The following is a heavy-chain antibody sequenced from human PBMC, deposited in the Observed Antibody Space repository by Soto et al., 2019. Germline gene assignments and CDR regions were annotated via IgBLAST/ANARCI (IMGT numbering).Heavy chain of an antibody. V-gene: IGHV1-69*13. CDR1: GGTFSTHA. J-gene: IGHJ6*02. CDR3: ARGYCSGGNCYSGMDV. D-gene: IGHD2-15*01. CDR2: IIPISGTT. Sequence: SSVKVSCKASGGTFSTHAIIWVRQAPGHGLEWMGGIIPISGTTYYTQKFQGRVTITADEPTSTAFMELSSLKSEDTAVFYCARGYCSGGNCYSGMDVWGQGTMVTVSS.